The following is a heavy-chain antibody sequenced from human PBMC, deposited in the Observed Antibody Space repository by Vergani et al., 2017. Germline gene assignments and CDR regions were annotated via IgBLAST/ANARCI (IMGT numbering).Heavy chain of an antibody. J-gene: IGHJ6*02. D-gene: IGHD2-21*02. CDR1: GATFRSNT. CDR2: IIPVLGKT. CDR3: ARDPRGYGVDPEDYYYGMDV. V-gene: IGHV1-69*08. Sequence: QVQLVQSGAEVKKPGSSVKVSCKASGATFRSNTISWVRQVPGQGLEWMGRIIPVLGKTKYAQDFQGRLTITADTSTSTAYMELTSLRSQDTAVYYCARDPRGYGVDPEDYYYGMDVCGQGTTVTVSS.